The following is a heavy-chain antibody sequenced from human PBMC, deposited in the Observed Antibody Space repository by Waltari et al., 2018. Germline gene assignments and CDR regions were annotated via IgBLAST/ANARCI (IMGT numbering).Heavy chain of an antibody. J-gene: IGHJ4*02. D-gene: IGHD5-18*01. Sequence: QVQLVQSGAEVKKPGASVKVSCKASGNTFSSYAFTWVRQAPGQGLEWMGWISAYNGNTNYAQRLQGRVTMTTYTSTNTAYMELRSLRSDDTAVYYCAKSVTGYSYGGHYWGQGTLVTVSS. CDR2: ISAYNGNT. CDR1: GNTFSSYA. V-gene: IGHV1-18*01. CDR3: AKSVTGYSYGGHY.